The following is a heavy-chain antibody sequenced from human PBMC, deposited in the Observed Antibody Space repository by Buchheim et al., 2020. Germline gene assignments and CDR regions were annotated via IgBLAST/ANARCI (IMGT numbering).Heavy chain of an antibody. CDR2: INHSGST. J-gene: IGHJ6*02. Sequence: QVQLQQWGAGLLKPSETLSLTCAVYGGSFSGYYWSWIRQPPGKGLEWIGEINHSGSTNYNPSLKSRVTLSVDTSKNQFSLKLSSVTAADTAVYYCARGGYRNYYGMDVWGQGTT. V-gene: IGHV4-34*01. CDR3: ARGGYRNYYGMDV. CDR1: GGSFSGYY. D-gene: IGHD1-1*01.